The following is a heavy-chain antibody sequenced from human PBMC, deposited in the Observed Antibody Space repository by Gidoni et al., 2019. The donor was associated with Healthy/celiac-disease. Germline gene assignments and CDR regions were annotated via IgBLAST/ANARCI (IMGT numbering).Heavy chain of an antibody. V-gene: IGHV3-43*02. D-gene: IGHD3-3*01. Sequence: EVQLVESGGGVVQPGGSLRFSFADSGCTFDDYAMHWVRQAPGKGLELVSLISGDGGSTYYADSVKGRFTISRDNSKNSLYLQMNSLRTEDTALYYCAKDNSGEWLLQKPNWFDPWGQGTLVTVSS. CDR1: GCTFDDYA. CDR3: AKDNSGEWLLQKPNWFDP. CDR2: ISGDGGST. J-gene: IGHJ5*02.